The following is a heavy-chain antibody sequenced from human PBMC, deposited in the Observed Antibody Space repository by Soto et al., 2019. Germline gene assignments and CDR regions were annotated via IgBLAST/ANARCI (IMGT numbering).Heavy chain of an antibody. J-gene: IGHJ5*02. Sequence: QVQLQESGPGLVKPSQTLSLTCTVSGGSISSGGYYWSWIRQHPGKGLEWIGYIYYSGSTYYNPSLKSRVTISVDTSKNQFSLKLSSVTAADTAVYYCARGWDCGGDCFGGFDPWGQGTLVTVSS. D-gene: IGHD2-21*02. CDR1: GGSISSGGYY. CDR3: ARGWDCGGDCFGGFDP. CDR2: IYYSGST. V-gene: IGHV4-31*03.